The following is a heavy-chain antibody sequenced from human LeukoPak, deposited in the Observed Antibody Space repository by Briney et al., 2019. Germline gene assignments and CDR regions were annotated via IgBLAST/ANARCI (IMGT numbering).Heavy chain of an antibody. V-gene: IGHV3-7*01. D-gene: IGHD3-10*01. CDR3: ARDWAPRNYYGSGTKPTS. CDR1: GFTFSSYW. Sequence: PGGSLRLSCAASGFTFSSYWMSWVRQAPGKGLEWVANIKQDGSEKYYVDSVKGRFTISRDNAKNSLYLQMNSLRAEDTAVYYCARDWAPRNYYGSGTKPTSWGQGTLVTVSS. J-gene: IGHJ5*02. CDR2: IKQDGSEK.